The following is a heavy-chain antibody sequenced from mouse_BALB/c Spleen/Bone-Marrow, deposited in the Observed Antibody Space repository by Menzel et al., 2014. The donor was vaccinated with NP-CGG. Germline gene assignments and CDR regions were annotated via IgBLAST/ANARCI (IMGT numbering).Heavy chain of an antibody. CDR1: GFSLTSYG. V-gene: IGHV2-9*02. CDR2: IWAGGST. Sequence: VKLVESGPGLVAPSQGLSITCTVSGFSLTSYGVHWVRQPPGKGLEWLGVIWAGGSTNYNSALMSRLSISKDNSKSQVFLKMNSLQTDDTAMYYCARDYYGSSYFDYWGQGTTLTVSS. CDR3: ARDYYGSSYFDY. J-gene: IGHJ2*01. D-gene: IGHD1-1*01.